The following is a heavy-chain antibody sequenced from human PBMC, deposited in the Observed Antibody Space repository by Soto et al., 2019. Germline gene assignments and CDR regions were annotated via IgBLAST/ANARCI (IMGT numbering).Heavy chain of an antibody. V-gene: IGHV3-33*01. Sequence: QEQLAESGGGVVQPGRSLRLSCAASGSIFSGYGMHWVRQAPGKGLEWVAVIWYDGSNKYYADSVKGRFTISRDKSKNVLYLQMDSLRAEDTAVYYCGIDGIGGTALRGCCYYWGQGTLVGVSA. J-gene: IGHJ4*02. CDR2: IWYDGSNK. CDR1: GSIFSGYG. D-gene: IGHD1-7*01. CDR3: GIDGIGGTALRGCCYY.